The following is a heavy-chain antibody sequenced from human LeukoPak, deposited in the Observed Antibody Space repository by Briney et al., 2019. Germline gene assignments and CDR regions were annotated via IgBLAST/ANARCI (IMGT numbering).Heavy chain of an antibody. V-gene: IGHV4-59*04. CDR3: ARSWGFGEFDY. D-gene: IGHD3-10*01. CDR1: GFTFSSYA. CDR2: IYYSGTT. J-gene: IGHJ4*02. Sequence: PGGSLRLSCAASGFTFSSYAMSWVRQPPGKGLEWIGNIYYSGTTYCNPSLRSRLTMSVDTSKNQFSLKLTSVTAADTAVYYCARSWGFGEFDYWGQGTLVTISS.